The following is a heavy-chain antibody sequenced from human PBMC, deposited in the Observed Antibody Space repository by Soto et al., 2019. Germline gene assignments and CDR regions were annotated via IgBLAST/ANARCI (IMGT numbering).Heavy chain of an antibody. CDR1: GDSVSSTRVT. J-gene: IGHJ5*01. CDR2: TYYRSKWYN. V-gene: IGHV6-1*01. Sequence: LQAHSLTGAISGDSVSSTRVTWNQIRQSPSRGLEWLGRTYYRSKWYNDYAESVKRRITINPDTSKNQFSLHLNSVTPEDTAVYYCVRLIGNSWLDFWGQGTLVTVSS. CDR3: VRLIGNSWLDF. D-gene: IGHD1-26*01.